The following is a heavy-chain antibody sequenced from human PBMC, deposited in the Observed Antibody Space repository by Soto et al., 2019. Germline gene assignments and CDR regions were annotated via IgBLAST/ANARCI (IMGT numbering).Heavy chain of an antibody. Sequence: GGSLRLSCAASGLTFSSYSMSWVRQAPGKGLEWVSAISGSGGSTYYADSVKGRFTISRDNSKNTLYLQMNSLRAEDTAVYYCAKSADLGELSSPSDYWGQGTLVTVSS. J-gene: IGHJ4*02. V-gene: IGHV3-23*01. CDR3: AKSADLGELSSPSDY. CDR1: GLTFSSYS. D-gene: IGHD3-16*02. CDR2: ISGSGGST.